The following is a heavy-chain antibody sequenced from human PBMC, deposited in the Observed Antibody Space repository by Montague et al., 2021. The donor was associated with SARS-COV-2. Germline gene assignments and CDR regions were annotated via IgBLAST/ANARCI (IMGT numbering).Heavy chain of an antibody. V-gene: IGHV6-1*01. D-gene: IGHD2-15*01. CDR3: ARTTTRMLYPENAFDI. CDR2: TYYRSERYH. CDR1: GDTVSSNTAT. Sequence: CAISGDTVSSNTATWNWIRQSPSRGLEWLGRTYYRSERYHDYAIXLKSRITINPDTSKNQFSLQLSSVAPEDTAVFYCARTTTRMLYPENAFDIWGQGTMVTVS. J-gene: IGHJ3*02.